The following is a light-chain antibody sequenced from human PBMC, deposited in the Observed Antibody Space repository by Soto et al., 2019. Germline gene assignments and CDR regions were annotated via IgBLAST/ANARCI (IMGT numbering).Light chain of an antibody. Sequence: EIVLTQSPGTLSVSPGERATLPCRASQSLNSNSLAWYQQKPGQAPRLLIYNADNRASGIPDRSSGSGCRREVTVTISRLEPEDFVVDNCQHYDGSQRTGGQGTMVDI. J-gene: IGKJ1*01. CDR3: QHYDGSQRT. CDR1: QSLNSNS. CDR2: NAD. V-gene: IGKV3-20*01.